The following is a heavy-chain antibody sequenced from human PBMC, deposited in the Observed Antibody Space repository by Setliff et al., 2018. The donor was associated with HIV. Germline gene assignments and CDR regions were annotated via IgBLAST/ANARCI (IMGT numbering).Heavy chain of an antibody. CDR3: ARHQGGVSNWFDP. J-gene: IGHJ5*02. Sequence: GASVKVSCKASGYTFTSYYMHWVRQAPGQGLEWMGIINPSGGSTSYAQKFQGRVTMTRDKSISTAYLEWSSLKASDTAMYYCARHQGGVSNWFDPWGQGTLVTVSS. D-gene: IGHD3-16*01. CDR1: GYTFTSYY. CDR2: INPSGGST. V-gene: IGHV1-46*01.